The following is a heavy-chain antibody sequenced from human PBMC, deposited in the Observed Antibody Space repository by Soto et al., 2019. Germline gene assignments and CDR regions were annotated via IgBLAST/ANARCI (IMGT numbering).Heavy chain of an antibody. Sequence: GWSLRLSCAASVFTFSSYGMHWFRQAPGKGLEWVAVISYDGSNKYYADSVKGRFTISRDNSKNTLYLQMNSLRAEDTAVYYCAKLRDEGSLFTGAFDIWGQGTMVTVSS. D-gene: IGHD2-15*01. CDR3: AKLRDEGSLFTGAFDI. CDR1: VFTFSSYG. CDR2: ISYDGSNK. V-gene: IGHV3-30*18. J-gene: IGHJ3*02.